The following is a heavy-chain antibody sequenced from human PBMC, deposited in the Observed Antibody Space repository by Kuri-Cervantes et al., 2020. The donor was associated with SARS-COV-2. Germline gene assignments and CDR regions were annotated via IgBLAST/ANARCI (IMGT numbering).Heavy chain of an antibody. V-gene: IGHV3-23*01. CDR3: AKCGELLTSSYYYYGMDV. CDR1: GFTFSSYA. Sequence: LSLTCAASGFTFSSYAMSWVRQAPGKGLEWVSAISVSGGSTYYADPVRGRFTISRDNSKNTLYLQMNSLRAEDTAVYYCAKCGELLTSSYYYYGMDVWGQGTTVTVSS. D-gene: IGHD1-26*01. CDR2: ISVSGGST. J-gene: IGHJ6*02.